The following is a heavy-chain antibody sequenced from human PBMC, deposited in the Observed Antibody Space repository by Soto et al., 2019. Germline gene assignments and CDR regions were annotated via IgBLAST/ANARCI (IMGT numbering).Heavy chain of an antibody. CDR2: TYYRCRWYN. V-gene: IGHV6-1*01. CDR3: AREFPYYVSSDSYLDY. D-gene: IGHD3-16*01. CDR1: GDSVSGNSAA. J-gene: IGHJ4*02. Sequence: QVQLQQSGPGLVTPSQTLSLTSAISGDSVSGNSAAWNWIRRSPSRALEWLGRTYYRCRWYNDYAVSVKSRITVTPDTSKKQFSLHLDSVTPEDTAVYYRAREFPYYVSSDSYLDYWGQGALVTVSS.